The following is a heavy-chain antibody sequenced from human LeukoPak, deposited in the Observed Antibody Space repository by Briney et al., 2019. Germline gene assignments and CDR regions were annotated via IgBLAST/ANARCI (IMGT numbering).Heavy chain of an antibody. J-gene: IGHJ4*02. CDR1: GFTFTNYY. V-gene: IGHV1-46*01. D-gene: IGHD2-2*01. CDR2: MYPSGGST. CDR3: AREGPADTKYYFDY. Sequence: ASVKVSCKASGFTFTNYYVHWVRQAPGQGLEWMGIMYPSGGSTRSAQKFRGRVTMTSDTSTSTVYMELSSLRSEDSAVYYCAREGPADTKYYFDYWGQGTLVTVS.